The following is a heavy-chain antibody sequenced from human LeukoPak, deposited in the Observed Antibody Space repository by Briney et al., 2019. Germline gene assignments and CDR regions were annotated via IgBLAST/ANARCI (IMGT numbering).Heavy chain of an antibody. D-gene: IGHD4-17*01. CDR3: AGDSVGDYELDP. V-gene: IGHV3-21*01. J-gene: IGHJ5*02. CDR2: ISSSSSYI. CDR1: GFTFSSYS. Sequence: GGSLRLSCAASGFTFSSYSMNWVRQAPGKGLEWVSSISSSSSYIYYADSVKGRFTISRDNAKNSLYLQMNSLRAEDTAVYYCAGDSVGDYELDPWGQGTLVTVSS.